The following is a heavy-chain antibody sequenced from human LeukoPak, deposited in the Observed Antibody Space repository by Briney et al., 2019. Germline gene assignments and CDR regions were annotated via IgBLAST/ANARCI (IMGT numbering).Heavy chain of an antibody. J-gene: IGHJ4*02. V-gene: IGHV3-7*03. D-gene: IGHD5-12*01. CDR1: GFTFSSYW. CDR3: ARIYSGYDRAFDY. CDR2: IKQDGSEK. Sequence: GGSLRLSCAASGFTFSSYWMSWVRQAPGKGLGWVANIKQDGSEKYYVDSVKGRFTISRDNAKNSLYLQMSSLRAEDTAVYYCARIYSGYDRAFDYWGQGTLVTVSS.